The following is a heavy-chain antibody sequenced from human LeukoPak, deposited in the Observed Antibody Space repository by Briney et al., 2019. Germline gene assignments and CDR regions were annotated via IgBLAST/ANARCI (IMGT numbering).Heavy chain of an antibody. V-gene: IGHV4-61*02. D-gene: IGHD1-1*01. CDR2: IYTSGST. CDR1: GGSISSDSYY. J-gene: IGHJ5*02. CDR3: ARGTGTTSTNWFDP. Sequence: SQTLSLTCTVSGGSISSDSYYWSWIRQPAGKGLEGIGRIYTSGSTNYNPSLKSRVTISVDTSKNQFSLKLSSVTAADTAVYYCARGTGTTSTNWFDPWGQGTLVNVSS.